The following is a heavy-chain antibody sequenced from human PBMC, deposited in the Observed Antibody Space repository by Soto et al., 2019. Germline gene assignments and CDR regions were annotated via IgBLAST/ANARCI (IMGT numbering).Heavy chain of an antibody. CDR2: IYPGESDT. CDR1: GYSFTTYW. D-gene: IGHD1-1*01. Sequence: GESLKISFKGSGYSFTTYWSGWVLQIHGKGREWMAIIYPGESDTRYSTSFHGQFTISDDRCIINGPLQWNSLQASQTAIYYCARPSWKLLDPYHFDYWRQGPLVTVSS. J-gene: IGHJ4*02. CDR3: ARPSWKLLDPYHFDY. V-gene: IGHV5-51*01.